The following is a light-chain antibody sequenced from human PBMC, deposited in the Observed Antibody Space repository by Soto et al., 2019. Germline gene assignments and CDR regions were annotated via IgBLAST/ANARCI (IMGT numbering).Light chain of an antibody. Sequence: QSALTQPASVSGSPGQSITISCAGTGSDVGAYNHVSWYQHHPGKAPKLIIYDVYNRPSGVSNRFSGSKSGNTASLTISGLQPEDEADYYCSSYTTSNTRQIVFGTGTKVTVL. V-gene: IGLV2-14*03. J-gene: IGLJ1*01. CDR3: SSYTTSNTRQIV. CDR1: GSDVGAYNH. CDR2: DVY.